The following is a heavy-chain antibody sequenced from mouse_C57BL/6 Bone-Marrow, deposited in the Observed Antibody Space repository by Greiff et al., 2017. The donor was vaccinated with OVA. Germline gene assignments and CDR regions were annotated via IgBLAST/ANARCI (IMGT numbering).Heavy chain of an antibody. CDR1: GYTFTDYE. V-gene: IGHV1-15*01. CDR3: TRGYNNYYAMDY. D-gene: IGHD2-5*01. CDR2: IDPETGGT. Sequence: VQLQQSGAELVRPGASVMLSCKASGYTFTDYEMHWVKQTPVHGLEWIGAIDPETGGTAYNQKFKGKAILTADKSSSTAYMELRSLTSEDSAVYYCTRGYNNYYAMDYWGQGTSVTVSA. J-gene: IGHJ4*01.